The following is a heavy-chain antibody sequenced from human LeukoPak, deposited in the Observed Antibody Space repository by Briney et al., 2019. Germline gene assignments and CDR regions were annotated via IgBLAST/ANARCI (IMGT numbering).Heavy chain of an antibody. CDR3: ARKRGSYDYYGMDV. V-gene: IGHV4-39*01. CDR2: IYYSGST. D-gene: IGHD1-26*01. CDR1: GGSISSSSYY. J-gene: IGHJ6*02. Sequence: SETLCLTCTVSGGSISSSSYYWGWIRPPPGKGLELIGSIYYSGSTYYNPSLKSRVTISVDTSKNQFSLKLSSVTAADTAVYYCARKRGSYDYYGMDVWGQGTTVTVSS.